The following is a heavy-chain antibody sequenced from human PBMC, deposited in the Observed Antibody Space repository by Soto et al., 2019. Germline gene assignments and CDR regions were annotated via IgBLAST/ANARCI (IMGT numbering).Heavy chain of an antibody. CDR1: AFAFSSYA. D-gene: IGHD3-3*01. CDR3: AKAGRPYYDLWSENRCDP. V-gene: IGHV3-23*01. Sequence: EVQLLESGGGLVQPGGSLRLSCAGSAFAFSSYAMTWVRQAPGKGLEWVSSISGSGGATYYADSVKGRFTISRDDSKNTLYLQMNSLRAEDTALYYCAKAGRPYYDLWSENRCDPWGQGTLVTVSS. J-gene: IGHJ5*02. CDR2: ISGSGGAT.